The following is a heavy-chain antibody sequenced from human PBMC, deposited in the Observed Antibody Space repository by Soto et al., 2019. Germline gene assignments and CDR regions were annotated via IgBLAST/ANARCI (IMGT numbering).Heavy chain of an antibody. Sequence: GASVKVSCKASGYTFTSYYMYWVRQAPGQGLEWMGIINPSGGSTSYAQKFQGRVTMTRDTSTSTVYMELSSLRSEDTAVYYCARVGAGDRYCSGGSCYYNWFDPWGQGTLVTVSS. CDR3: ARVGAGDRYCSGGSCYYNWFDP. D-gene: IGHD2-15*01. V-gene: IGHV1-46*03. CDR2: INPSGGST. J-gene: IGHJ5*02. CDR1: GYTFTSYY.